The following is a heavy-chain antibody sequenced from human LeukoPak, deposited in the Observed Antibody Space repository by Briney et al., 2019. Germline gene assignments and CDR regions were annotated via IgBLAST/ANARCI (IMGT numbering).Heavy chain of an antibody. CDR3: AKLNNGYYRGAIDY. CDR2: IGISGDST. J-gene: IGHJ4*02. CDR1: GFIFNNYA. Sequence: PGGSLRLSRAASGFIFNNYALNWVRQALGKGLEWVSVIGISGDSTYYADSVKGRFTISRDNSKSTLSLQMNSLRGEDTAVYYCAKLNNGYYRGAIDYWGQGTLVTVSS. D-gene: IGHD3-22*01. V-gene: IGHV3-23*01.